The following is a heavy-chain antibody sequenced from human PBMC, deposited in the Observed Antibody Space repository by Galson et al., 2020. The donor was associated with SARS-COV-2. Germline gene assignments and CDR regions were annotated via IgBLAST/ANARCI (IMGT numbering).Heavy chain of an antibody. Sequence: GGSLRLSCAASGFTFDDYAMHWVRQAPGKGLEWVSGISWNSGSIGYADSVKGRFTISRDNAKNSLYLQMNSLRAEDTALYYCATLSSSWYEDYGMDVWGQGTTVTVSS. CDR1: GFTFDDYA. CDR3: ATLSSSWYEDYGMDV. V-gene: IGHV3-9*01. CDR2: ISWNSGSI. D-gene: IGHD6-13*01. J-gene: IGHJ6*02.